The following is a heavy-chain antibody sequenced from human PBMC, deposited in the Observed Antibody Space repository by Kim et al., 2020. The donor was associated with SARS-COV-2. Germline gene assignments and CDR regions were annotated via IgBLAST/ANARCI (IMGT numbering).Heavy chain of an antibody. Sequence: GGSLRLSCAASGFTFSTYAMHWVRQAPGKGLERVAAISYDGSDKAYAHSVKARFTISRDNSKNTLYLQINTLTAEETAVYYCARDVQGRFDPGAQGNLVPVSS. CDR2: ISYDGSDK. CDR3: ARDVQGRFDP. D-gene: IGHD1-1*01. CDR1: GFTFSTYA. J-gene: IGHJ5*02. V-gene: IGHV3-30*04.